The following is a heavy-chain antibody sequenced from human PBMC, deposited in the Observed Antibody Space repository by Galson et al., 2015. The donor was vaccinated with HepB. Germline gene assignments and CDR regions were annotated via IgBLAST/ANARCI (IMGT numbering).Heavy chain of an antibody. Sequence: SLRLSCAASGFPLSDYHTSWIRQAPGKGLELVSYIDSGRTTIYYADSVKGRFTISRDNARNSLYLQINSLRADDTAVYYCARGRGYGRTVKKNFYFYMDVWGKGTTVTVSS. CDR1: GFPLSDYH. J-gene: IGHJ6*03. D-gene: IGHD3-3*01. CDR2: IDSGRTTI. V-gene: IGHV3-11*01. CDR3: ARGRGYGRTVKKNFYFYMDV.